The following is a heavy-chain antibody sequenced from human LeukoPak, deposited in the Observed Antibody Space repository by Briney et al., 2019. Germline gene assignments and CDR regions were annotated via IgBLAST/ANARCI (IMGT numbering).Heavy chain of an antibody. D-gene: IGHD6-13*01. CDR3: ARESIAAGVNDAFDI. Sequence: GGSLRFSCAASGFTFSSYWMTWVRQAPGRGLEWVANIKQDGSEKYYVDSVKGRFTTSRDNAKNSLYLQMNSLRAEDTAVYYCARESIAAGVNDAFDIWGQGTMVTVSS. J-gene: IGHJ3*02. CDR1: GFTFSSYW. CDR2: IKQDGSEK. V-gene: IGHV3-7*01.